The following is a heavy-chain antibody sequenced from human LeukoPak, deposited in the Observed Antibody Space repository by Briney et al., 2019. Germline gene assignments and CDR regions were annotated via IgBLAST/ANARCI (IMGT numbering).Heavy chain of an antibody. J-gene: IGHJ3*02. CDR3: ARGGWTQAITLILVSTPDAFDI. Sequence: QTGGSLRLSCAASGFSVSSNYMTWVRQAPGKGLECVSVIYGGGNTYYADSVGGRFTISRDNSKNTLYLQMNSLRVEDTAMYYCARGGWTQAITLILVSTPDAFDIWGQGTMVTVSS. D-gene: IGHD3-22*01. V-gene: IGHV3-53*01. CDR2: IYGGGNT. CDR1: GFSVSSNY.